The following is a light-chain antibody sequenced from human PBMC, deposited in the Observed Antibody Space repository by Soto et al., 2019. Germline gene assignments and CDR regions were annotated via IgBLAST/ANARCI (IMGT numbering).Light chain of an antibody. CDR3: CSYAGSYTSYV. CDR2: SVT. J-gene: IGLJ1*01. Sequence: QSALTQPRSVSGSPGQSVTISCSGTINDVGGYNSVSWFQHHPGSAPKLMVHSVTQRPSGVPDRFSGSKSGNTASLTISGLQAEDEADYCCCSYAGSYTSYVFGTGTKLTVL. V-gene: IGLV2-11*01. CDR1: INDVGGYNS.